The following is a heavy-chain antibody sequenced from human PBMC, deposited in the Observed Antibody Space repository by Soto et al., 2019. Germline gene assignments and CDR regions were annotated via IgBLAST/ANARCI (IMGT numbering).Heavy chain of an antibody. V-gene: IGHV4-39*01. CDR2: IYYSGST. D-gene: IGHD5-12*01. J-gene: IGHJ4*02. CDR1: GGSISSSSYY. CDR3: ARSGYSGYDSLFDY. Sequence: SETLSLTCTVSGGSISSSSYYWGWIRQPPGKGLEWIGSIYYSGSTYYNPSLKSRVTISVDTSKNQFSLKLSSVTAADTAVYYCARSGYSGYDSLFDYWGQGTLVTVSS.